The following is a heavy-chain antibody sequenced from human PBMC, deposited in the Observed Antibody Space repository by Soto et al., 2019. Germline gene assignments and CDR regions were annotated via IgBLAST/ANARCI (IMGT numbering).Heavy chain of an antibody. CDR1: GGTFSSYA. D-gene: IGHD2-15*01. CDR2: IIPIFGTA. V-gene: IGHV1-69*12. CDR3: ARGRLGYCSGGSCYSGVDY. J-gene: IGHJ4*02. Sequence: QVQLVQSGAEVKKPGSSVKVSCKASGGTFSSYAISWVRQAPGQGLEWMGGIIPIFGTANYAQKFQGRVTITADVSTSTAYMELSSLRSEDTAVYYCARGRLGYCSGGSCYSGVDYWGQGTLVTVSS.